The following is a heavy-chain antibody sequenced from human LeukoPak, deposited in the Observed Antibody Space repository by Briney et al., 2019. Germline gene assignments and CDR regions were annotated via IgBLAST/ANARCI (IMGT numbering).Heavy chain of an antibody. CDR3: ARDHYDSSGYFGVIPNYFDY. CDR2: IKQDGSEK. CDR1: GFTFSSYW. V-gene: IGHV3-7*01. D-gene: IGHD3-22*01. Sequence: GGSLRLSCAASGFTFSSYWMSWVRQARGKGLEWVANIKQDGSEKYYVDSVKGRFTISRDNAKNSLYLQMNSLRAEDTAVYYCARDHYDSSGYFGVIPNYFDYWGQGTPVTVSS. J-gene: IGHJ4*02.